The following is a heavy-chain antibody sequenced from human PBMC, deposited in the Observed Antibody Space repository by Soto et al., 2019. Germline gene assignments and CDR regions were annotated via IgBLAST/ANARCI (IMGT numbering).Heavy chain of an antibody. CDR1: GFTFSSYA. J-gene: IGHJ6*02. CDR2: ISYDGSNK. D-gene: IGHD3-10*01. CDR3: ARERYGWGRYEMASYYYGMDV. Sequence: QVQLVESGGGVVQPGRSLRLSCAASGFTFSSYAIHWVRQAPGKGLEWVAVISYDGSNKYYADSVKGRFTISRDNSKNTLYLQMNSLSVEGTAAYYCARERYGWGRYEMASYYYGMDVWGQATTVTLSS. V-gene: IGHV3-30-3*01.